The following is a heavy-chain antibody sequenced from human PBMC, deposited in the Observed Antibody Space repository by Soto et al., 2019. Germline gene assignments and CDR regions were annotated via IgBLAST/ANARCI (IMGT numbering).Heavy chain of an antibody. CDR3: AREGGSGWYYYDY. Sequence: PSXTLSLTCAVNGGSFSGYSWTCIRQAPGKGLDWIGEINYTGTTNYSPSLKSRVTLSVDTSKNQFSLELRSVSAADTAVYYCAREGGSGWYYYDYWGHGTLVTVSS. J-gene: IGHJ4*01. CDR1: GGSFSGYS. CDR2: INYTGTT. V-gene: IGHV4-34*01. D-gene: IGHD6-19*01.